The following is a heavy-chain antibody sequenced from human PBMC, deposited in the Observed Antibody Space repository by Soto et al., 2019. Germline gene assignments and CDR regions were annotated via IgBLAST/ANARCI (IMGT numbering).Heavy chain of an antibody. J-gene: IGHJ4*02. D-gene: IGHD2-21*01. Sequence: QVQLVQSGTEVKKPGASVKVSCKASGYTFTDSHIHWVRQAFGQGLEWLGWINPKTGDTNYPQKFQGRITMTRDTSMSTAYMELTNLTSDDTAVYYCERDPPRYFTSSPEGAGLWGQGTLVTVSS. V-gene: IGHV1-2*02. CDR1: GYTFTDSH. CDR3: ERDPPRYFTSSPEGAGL. CDR2: INPKTGDT.